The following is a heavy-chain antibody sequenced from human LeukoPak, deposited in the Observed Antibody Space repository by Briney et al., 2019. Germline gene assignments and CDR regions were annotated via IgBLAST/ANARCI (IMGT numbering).Heavy chain of an antibody. V-gene: IGHV4-34*01. J-gene: IGHJ6*03. CDR3: ARAVAGTFLYYYYYMDV. CDR2: INHSGST. Sequence: SETLSLTCAVYGGSFSGYYWSWIRQPPGKGLGWIGEINHSGSTNYNPSLKSRVTISVDTSKNQFSLKLSSVTAADTAVYYCARAVAGTFLYYYYYMDVWGKGTTVTISS. CDR1: GGSFSGYY. D-gene: IGHD6-19*01.